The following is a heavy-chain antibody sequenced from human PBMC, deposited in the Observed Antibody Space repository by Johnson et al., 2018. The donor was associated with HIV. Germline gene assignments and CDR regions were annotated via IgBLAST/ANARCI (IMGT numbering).Heavy chain of an antibody. CDR3: ARELWELNAFDI. CDR1: EFTFDDYA. J-gene: IGHJ3*02. V-gene: IGHV3-20*04. D-gene: IGHD1-26*01. CDR2: IKWNGGGT. Sequence: VQLVESGGGVERPGGSLRLSCAASEFTFDDYAMSWVRQVPGKGLEWVSGIKWNGGGTGYADSVKGRFTISRDNAKNSLYLQMNSLRAEDTALYYCARELWELNAFDIWGQGTLVTVSS.